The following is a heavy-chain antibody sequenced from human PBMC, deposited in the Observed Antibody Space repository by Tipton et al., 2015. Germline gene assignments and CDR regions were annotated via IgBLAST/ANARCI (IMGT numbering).Heavy chain of an antibody. V-gene: IGHV3-9*01. CDR2: INWTGGMT. Sequence: SLRLSCSASGFSFTNHAISWVRQAPGKGLEWVAGINWTGGMTAHADSVEGRFTISRDNAKNSLYLQMDSVRPEDTALYYCAKDFYGGNSGIQLDYWGQGTQVTVSS. J-gene: IGHJ4*02. CDR3: AKDFYGGNSGIQLDY. CDR1: GFSFTNHA. D-gene: IGHD4-23*01.